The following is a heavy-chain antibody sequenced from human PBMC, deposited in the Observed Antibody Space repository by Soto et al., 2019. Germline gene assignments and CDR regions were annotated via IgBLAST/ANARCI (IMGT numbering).Heavy chain of an antibody. D-gene: IGHD6-6*01. CDR2: MSHNGGT. CDR3: SRGTSIPASGDY. J-gene: IGHJ4*01. Sequence: SETLSLTCAVYGGFVTSGSYYWSWIRQPPGKGLEWIGEMSHNGGTNFNPSLKSRVTMSVDTSKNQISLKLSSVTAADTAVYYCSRGTSIPASGDYWGQGTLVTVSS. CDR1: GGFVTSGSYY. V-gene: IGHV4-61*01.